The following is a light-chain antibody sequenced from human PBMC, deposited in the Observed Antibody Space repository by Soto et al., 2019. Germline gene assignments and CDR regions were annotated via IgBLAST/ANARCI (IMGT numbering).Light chain of an antibody. CDR1: SRDVGSYNL. CDR2: EGS. J-gene: IGLJ1*01. CDR3: CSYAGSSTYV. Sequence: QSVLTQPASVSGSPGQSITISCTGTSRDVGSYNLVSWYQQHPGKAPKVMIYEGSKRPSGVSNRFSGSKSGNTASLTISRLQAEDEADYYCCSYAGSSTYVFGTGTKVTAL. V-gene: IGLV2-23*01.